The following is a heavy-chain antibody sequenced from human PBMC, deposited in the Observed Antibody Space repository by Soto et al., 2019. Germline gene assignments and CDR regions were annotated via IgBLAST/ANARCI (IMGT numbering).Heavy chain of an antibody. CDR2: MSYDGSHK. V-gene: IGHV3-30*18. Sequence: GGSLRLSCEVYGFTFSDYGMHWVRQAPGKGLEWVAVMSYDGSHKYYADSVKGRFTISRDLSGNTLFLQMNSLRLEDTAVYFCAKEMYPRTVLDSSSPWGDYWGQGTLVTVSS. CDR1: GFTFSDYG. D-gene: IGHD6-6*01. J-gene: IGHJ4*02. CDR3: AKEMYPRTVLDSSSPWGDY.